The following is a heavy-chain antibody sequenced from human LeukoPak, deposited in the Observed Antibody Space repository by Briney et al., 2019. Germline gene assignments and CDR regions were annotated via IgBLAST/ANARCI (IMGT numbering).Heavy chain of an antibody. J-gene: IGHJ3*02. CDR3: ARVPRGRIAVAGMRGAFDI. V-gene: IGHV4-34*01. CDR2: INHSGST. Sequence: SETLSLTCAVYGGSFSGYYWSWIRQPPGKGLEWIGEINHSGSTNYNPSLKSRVTISVDTSKNQFSLKLSSVTAADTAVYYCARVPRGRIAVAGMRGAFDIWGQGTMVTVSS. D-gene: IGHD6-19*01. CDR1: GGSFSGYY.